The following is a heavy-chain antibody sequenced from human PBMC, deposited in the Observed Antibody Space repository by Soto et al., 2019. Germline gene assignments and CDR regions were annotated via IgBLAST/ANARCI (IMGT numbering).Heavy chain of an antibody. Sequence: SETLSLTCTVSGGSISSYYWSWIRQPPGKGLEWIGYIYYSGSTNYNPSLKSRVTISVDTSKNQFSLKLSSVTAADTAVYYCARLAHDDFWSGMSRRFDPWGQGTLVTVSS. D-gene: IGHD3-3*01. V-gene: IGHV4-59*08. CDR2: IYYSGST. CDR3: ARLAHDDFWSGMSRRFDP. CDR1: GGSISSYY. J-gene: IGHJ5*02.